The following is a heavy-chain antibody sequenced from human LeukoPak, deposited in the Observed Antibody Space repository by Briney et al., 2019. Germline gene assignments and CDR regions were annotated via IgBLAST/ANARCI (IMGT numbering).Heavy chain of an antibody. V-gene: IGHV1-2*02. J-gene: IGHJ4*02. D-gene: IGHD3-22*01. CDR3: ARVKTYYDSSGEFDY. CDR2: INPNSGGT. Sequence: ASVKVSCKASGYTFTGYYMHWVRQAPGQGLEWMGWINPNSGGTNYAQKFRGRVTMTRDTSISTAYMELSRLRSDDTAVYYCARVKTYYDSSGEFDYWGQGTLLTVSS. CDR1: GYTFTGYY.